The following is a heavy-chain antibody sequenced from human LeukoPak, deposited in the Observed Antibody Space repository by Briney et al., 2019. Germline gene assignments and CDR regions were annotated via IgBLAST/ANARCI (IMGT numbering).Heavy chain of an antibody. CDR1: GGSISSYY. CDR3: ARLLSNYVDFDY. D-gene: IGHD4-11*01. Sequence: SETLSLTCTVSGGSISSYYWSWIRQPPGKGLEWIGYIYYSGSTYYNPSLKSRVTISVDTSKNQFSLKLSSVTAADTAVYYCARLLSNYVDFDYWGQGTLVTVSS. V-gene: IGHV4-59*08. J-gene: IGHJ4*02. CDR2: IYYSGST.